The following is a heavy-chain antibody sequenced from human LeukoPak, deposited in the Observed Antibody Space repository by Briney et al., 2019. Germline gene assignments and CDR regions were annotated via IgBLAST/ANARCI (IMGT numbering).Heavy chain of an antibody. CDR1: GGSISSSSYY. CDR3: ASVDSNNWFDP. D-gene: IGHD4-4*01. V-gene: IGHV4-61*02. J-gene: IGHJ5*02. CDR2: IYTSGST. Sequence: SETLSLTCTVSGGSISSSSYYWGWIRQPAGKGLEWIGRIYTSGSTNYNPSLKSRVTMSVDTSKNQFSLKLSSVTAADTAVYYCASVDSNNWFDPWGQGTLVTVSS.